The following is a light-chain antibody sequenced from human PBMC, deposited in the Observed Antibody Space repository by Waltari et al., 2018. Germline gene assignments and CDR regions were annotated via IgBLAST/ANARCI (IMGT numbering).Light chain of an antibody. CDR1: SGHSNYA. Sequence: QLLLTQSPSASASLGASVKLTCTLSSGHSNYAIAWHQQQPDKGPRYLMKVNSEGSHIKGDGIPDRFSGSSSGAERYLTISSLQSEDEADYYCQTGGFGIWVFGGGTKLTVL. CDR3: QTGGFGIWV. J-gene: IGLJ3*02. V-gene: IGLV4-69*01. CDR2: VNSEGSH.